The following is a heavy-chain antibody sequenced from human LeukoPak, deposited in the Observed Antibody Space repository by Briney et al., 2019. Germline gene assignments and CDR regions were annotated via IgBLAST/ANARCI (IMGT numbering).Heavy chain of an antibody. V-gene: IGHV4-30-4*08. CDR2: IYYRGSP. CDR1: GDSISSGGFY. D-gene: IGHD3-10*01. CDR3: ARYVVYGSGKYYFDY. Sequence: SETLSLTCTVSGDSISSGGFYWSWIRQRPGKGLEWVGYIYYRGSPYYNPSLKSRVTISVDTSKNQFSLRLSSVTAADTAVYLCARYVVYGSGKYYFDYWGQGSLVSVSS. J-gene: IGHJ4*02.